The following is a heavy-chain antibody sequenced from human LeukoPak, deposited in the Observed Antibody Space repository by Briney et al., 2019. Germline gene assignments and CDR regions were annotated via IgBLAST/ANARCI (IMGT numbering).Heavy chain of an antibody. V-gene: IGHV3-33*01. CDR2: IWYDGSNK. Sequence: GRPLRLSCAASGFTFSSHGMHWVRQAPGKGLEWVALIWYDGSNKYNADSVKGRFTISRDNSKNTLYLQMNSLRAEDTAVYYCARDQGKGSGSYYGMDFWGQGSLVTVSS. CDR3: ARDQGKGSGSYYGMDF. J-gene: IGHJ4*02. D-gene: IGHD3-10*01. CDR1: GFTFSSHG.